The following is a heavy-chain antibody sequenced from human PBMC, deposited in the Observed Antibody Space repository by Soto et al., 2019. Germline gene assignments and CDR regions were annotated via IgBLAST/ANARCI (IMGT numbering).Heavy chain of an antibody. J-gene: IGHJ5*02. Sequence: QVQLQESGPGLVKPSETLSLTCTVSGGSISSGGYYWSWIRQHPGKGLEWIGYIYYSGSTYYNPSLKSRVTISVDTSKNQFSLKLSSVTAADTAVYYCARGVDYDILTAAPPWFDPWGQGTLVTVSS. D-gene: IGHD3-9*01. CDR1: GGSISSGGYY. CDR3: ARGVDYDILTAAPPWFDP. CDR2: IYYSGST. V-gene: IGHV4-31*03.